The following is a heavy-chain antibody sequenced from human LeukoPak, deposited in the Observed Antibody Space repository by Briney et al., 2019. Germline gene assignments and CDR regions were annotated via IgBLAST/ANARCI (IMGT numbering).Heavy chain of an antibody. D-gene: IGHD3-10*01. CDR2: IYYSGST. Sequence: SQTLSLTCTVSGGSISSYYWSWIRQPPGKGLEWIGYIYYSGSTNYNPSLKSRVTISVDTSKNQFSLKLSSVTAADTAVYYCAGSPMVRGVTHFDYWGQGTLVTVSS. V-gene: IGHV4-59*01. CDR3: AGSPMVRGVTHFDY. J-gene: IGHJ4*02. CDR1: GGSISSYY.